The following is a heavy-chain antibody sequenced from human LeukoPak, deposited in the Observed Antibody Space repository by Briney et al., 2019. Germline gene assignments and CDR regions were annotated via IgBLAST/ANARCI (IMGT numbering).Heavy chain of an antibody. Sequence: PSETLSLTCAVYGGSFSGYYWSWIRQPPGKGLEWIGEINHSGSNNYNPSLKSRVTISVDTSKNQFSLKLSSVTAADTAVYYCASTLGGYYYGMDVWGQGTTVTVSS. CDR3: ASTLGGYYYGMDV. CDR2: INHSGSN. CDR1: GGSFSGYY. D-gene: IGHD3-16*01. V-gene: IGHV4-34*01. J-gene: IGHJ6*02.